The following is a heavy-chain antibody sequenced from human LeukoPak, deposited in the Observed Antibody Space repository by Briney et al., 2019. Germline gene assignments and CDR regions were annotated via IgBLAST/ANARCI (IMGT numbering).Heavy chain of an antibody. J-gene: IGHJ3*02. CDR1: GYTFTGYY. V-gene: IGHV1-2*04. D-gene: IGHD2-2*01. CDR3: ERGDIVVVQAAMSAFDI. Sequence: ASVKVSCKASGYTFTGYYMHWVRQAPGQGLEWMGCINPNSGGTNYAQKFQGWVTMIRDTSIRTAYMELSRMRYDDTAVYYCERGDIVVVQAAMSAFDIWGEGTMVTVSS. CDR2: INPNSGGT.